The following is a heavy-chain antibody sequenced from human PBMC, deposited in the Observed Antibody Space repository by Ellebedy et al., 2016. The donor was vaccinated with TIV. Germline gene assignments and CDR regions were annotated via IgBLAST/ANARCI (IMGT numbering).Heavy chain of an antibody. CDR2: ISNDGSHT. CDR3: ARDEVCGICYSNFYYMDV. V-gene: IGHV3-30*04. Sequence: PGGSLRLSCAASGFTFSGHAMHWVRQAPGKGLEWVAVISNDGSHTNYADSVKGRFTISRDNSKNTLYLQMNSLRADETGVYKCARDEVCGICYSNFYYMDVWGKGTTVTVSS. J-gene: IGHJ6*03. CDR1: GFTFSGHA. D-gene: IGHD2-8*02.